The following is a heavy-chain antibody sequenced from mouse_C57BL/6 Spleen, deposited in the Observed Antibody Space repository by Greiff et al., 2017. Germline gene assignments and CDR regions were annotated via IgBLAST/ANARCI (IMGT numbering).Heavy chain of an antibody. V-gene: IGHV1-61*01. D-gene: IGHD1-1*01. J-gene: IGHJ2*01. CDR1: GYTFTSYW. Sequence: VQLQQPGAELVRPGSSVKLSCKASGYTFTSYWMDWVKQRPGQGLEWIGNIYPSDSETHYNQKFKDKATLTADKSSSTAYMQLSSLTSEDSAVYYCAREGAYYGSSYIDYWGQGTTLTVSS. CDR2: IYPSDSET. CDR3: AREGAYYGSSYIDY.